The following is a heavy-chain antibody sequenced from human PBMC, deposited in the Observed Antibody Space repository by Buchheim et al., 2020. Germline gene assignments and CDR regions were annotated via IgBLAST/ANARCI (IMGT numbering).Heavy chain of an antibody. CDR1: GYTFTGYY. Sequence: QVQLVQSGAEVKKPGASVKVSCKASGYTFTGYYMHWVRQAPGQGLEWMGWINSNTGATNYAQRFQGRVTMTRDTSIITAYMGLSRLRSDDTAVYYCASLRFTRGASTLDYYYGMDVWGQGTT. J-gene: IGHJ6*02. V-gene: IGHV1-2*02. D-gene: IGHD1-26*01. CDR2: INSNTGAT. CDR3: ASLRFTRGASTLDYYYGMDV.